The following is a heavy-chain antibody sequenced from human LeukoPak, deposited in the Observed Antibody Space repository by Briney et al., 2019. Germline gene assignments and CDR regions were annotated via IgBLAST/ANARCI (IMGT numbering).Heavy chain of an antibody. Sequence: ASITVSFTSSGYTFTKFDISWVRQAPGQGAEWMGWMNPKSGTIGYAQSFQDRITIAWNTSITTAYMELSRLRSDDTAVYYCARGDTTLEYWGQGTLVTVSS. V-gene: IGHV1-8*03. D-gene: IGHD1-26*01. CDR3: ARGDTTLEY. CDR2: MNPKSGTI. J-gene: IGHJ4*02. CDR1: GYTFTKFD.